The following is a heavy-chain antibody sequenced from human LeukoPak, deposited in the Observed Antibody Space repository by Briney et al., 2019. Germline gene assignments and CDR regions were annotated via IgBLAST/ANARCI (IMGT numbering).Heavy chain of an antibody. J-gene: IGHJ5*02. CDR1: GFTFSSYG. Sequence: GGSLRLSCAASGFTFSSYGMHWVRQAPGKGLEWVAVISYDGSNKYYADSVKGRFTISRDNAENSLSLQMNSLRDEDAAIYYCARLLGESTIYDLWGQGTLVTVSS. V-gene: IGHV3-30*03. CDR2: ISYDGSNK. D-gene: IGHD3-16*01. CDR3: ARLLGESTIYDL.